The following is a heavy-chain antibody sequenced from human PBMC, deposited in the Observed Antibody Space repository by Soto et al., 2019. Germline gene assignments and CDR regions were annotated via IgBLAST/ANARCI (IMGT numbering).Heavy chain of an antibody. CDR1: GGSISSGGYY. CDR2: IYYSGST. J-gene: IGHJ6*02. CDR3: ARDGDEYYYGMDV. V-gene: IGHV4-31*03. D-gene: IGHD4-17*01. Sequence: QVQLQESGPGLVKPSQTLSLTCTVSGGSISSGGYYWSWIRQHPGKGLEWIGYIYYSGSTYYNPSLKSRGTISVDTSKNQFSLKLSSVTAADTAVYYCARDGDEYYYGMDVWGQGTTVTVSS.